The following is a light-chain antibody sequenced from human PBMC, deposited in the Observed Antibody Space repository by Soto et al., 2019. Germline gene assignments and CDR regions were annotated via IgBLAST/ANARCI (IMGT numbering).Light chain of an antibody. Sequence: QSALTQPPSASGSPGQSVTIPCTGTSSDVGGYDHVSWYQQHPGKAPKLMIYEVTKRPAGVPDRFSGSKSGNTASLTVSGLQAEDEADYYCSSDAGNYNYVFGTGTTHTVL. CDR3: SSDAGNYNYV. J-gene: IGLJ1*01. V-gene: IGLV2-8*01. CDR2: EVT. CDR1: SSDVGGYDH.